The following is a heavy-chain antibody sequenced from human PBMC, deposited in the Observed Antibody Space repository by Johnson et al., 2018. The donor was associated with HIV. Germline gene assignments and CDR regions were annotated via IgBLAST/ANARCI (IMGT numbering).Heavy chain of an antibody. CDR1: GFTFDDYG. V-gene: IGHV3-20*04. Sequence: EVQLVESGGGVVQPGRSLRLSCAASGFTFDDYGMSWVRQAPGKGLEWVSGINWNGGSTGYADSVKGRLTISRDKAKNSLYLQMNSLRDEDTALYYCARTGGGYDAFDIWGQGTMVTVSS. CDR2: INWNGGST. CDR3: ARTGGGYDAFDI. J-gene: IGHJ3*02. D-gene: IGHD3-16*01.